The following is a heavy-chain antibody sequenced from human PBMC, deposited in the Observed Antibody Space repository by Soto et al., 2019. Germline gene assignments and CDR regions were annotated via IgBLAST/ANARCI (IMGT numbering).Heavy chain of an antibody. V-gene: IGHV3-23*01. D-gene: IGHD2-15*01. CDR2: ISGSGGST. J-gene: IGHJ6*03. Sequence: GGSLRLSCAASGFTFSSYAMSWVRQAPGKGLEWVSAISGSGGSTYYADSVKGRFTISRDNSKNTLYLQMNSLRAEDTAVYYCAKAGGVRRNCSGGSCPFYYMDVWGKGTTVTVSS. CDR3: AKAGGVRRNCSGGSCPFYYMDV. CDR1: GFTFSSYA.